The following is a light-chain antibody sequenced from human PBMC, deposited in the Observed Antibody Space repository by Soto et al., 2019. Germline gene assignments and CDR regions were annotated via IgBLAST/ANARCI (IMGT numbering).Light chain of an antibody. CDR3: QQYNDWPLT. Sequence: MTQYTVTLSVSPGERATLSCMASQSVSSNLAWYQQKPGQAPSLLIYGAFTRATGIPARFSGTGSGTEFTLTISSLQSEDFALYYCQQYNDWPLTFGQGTKVDIK. CDR1: QSVSSN. V-gene: IGKV3-15*01. J-gene: IGKJ1*01. CDR2: GAF.